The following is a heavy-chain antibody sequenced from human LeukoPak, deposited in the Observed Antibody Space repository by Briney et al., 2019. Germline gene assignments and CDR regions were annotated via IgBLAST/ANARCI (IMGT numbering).Heavy chain of an antibody. CDR1: GFAFSSYW. Sequence: GGSLRLSCVASGFAFSSYWMSWVRQAPGKGLEWVANIKQDGGEKYYVDSVKGRFTISRDNAKNSLFLQMNSLRVEDTAVYYCARLGGSYHTYWGQGTLVTVSS. V-gene: IGHV3-7*01. J-gene: IGHJ4*02. CDR2: IKQDGGEK. CDR3: ARLGGSYHTY. D-gene: IGHD1-26*01.